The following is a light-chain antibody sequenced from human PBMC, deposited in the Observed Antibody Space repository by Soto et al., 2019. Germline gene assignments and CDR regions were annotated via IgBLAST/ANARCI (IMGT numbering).Light chain of an antibody. CDR2: EGS. CDR1: SSDVGSYNL. J-gene: IGLJ2*01. CDR3: CSYASSGTLVI. Sequence: QSALTQPASVSGSPGQLITISCTGTSSDVGSYNLVSWYQQHPGKAPKLMIYEGSKRPSGVSNRFSGSKSGNTASLTISGLQAEDEADYYCCSYASSGTLVIFGGGTKLTVL. V-gene: IGLV2-23*01.